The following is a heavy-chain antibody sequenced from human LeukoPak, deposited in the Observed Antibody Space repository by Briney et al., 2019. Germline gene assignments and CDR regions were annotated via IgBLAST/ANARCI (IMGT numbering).Heavy chain of an antibody. V-gene: IGHV7-4-1*02. CDR3: ARGSLLRYFDWQYYYYYGMDV. CDR2: INTNTGNP. Sequence: ASVKVSCKASGYTFTSYAMNWVRQAPGQGLEWMGWINTNTGNPTYAQGFTGRFVFSLDTSVSSAYLQISSLKAEDTAVYYCARGSLLRYFDWQYYYYYGMDVWGQGTTVTVSS. D-gene: IGHD3-9*01. CDR1: GYTFTSYA. J-gene: IGHJ6*02.